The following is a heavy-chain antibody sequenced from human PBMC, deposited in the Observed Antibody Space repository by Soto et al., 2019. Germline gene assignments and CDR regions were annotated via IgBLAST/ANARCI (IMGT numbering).Heavy chain of an antibody. V-gene: IGHV4-61*01. J-gene: IGHJ4*02. D-gene: IGHD3-22*01. CDR3: AREAHYYDSKGIDPPFY. CDR2: IYYSGST. Sequence: SETLSLTCTVSGGSVSSGSYYWSWIRQPPGKGLEWIGYIYYSGSTNYNPSLKSRVTISVDTSKNQFSLKLSSVTAADTAVYYCAREAHYYDSKGIDPPFYWGQGTLVTVS. CDR1: GGSVSSGSYY.